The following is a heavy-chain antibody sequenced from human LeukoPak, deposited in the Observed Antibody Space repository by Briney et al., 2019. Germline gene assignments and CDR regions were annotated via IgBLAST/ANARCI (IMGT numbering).Heavy chain of an antibody. CDR2: ISGSGGST. CDR3: AKGIVVPAAIGSDFDY. CDR1: GFTFSGSA. J-gene: IGHJ4*02. D-gene: IGHD2-2*01. V-gene: IGHV3-23*01. Sequence: PGGSLRLSCVASGFTFSGSAMSWVRQAPGKGLEWVSAISGSGGSTYYADSVKGRFTISRDNSKNTLYLQMNSLRAEDTAVYYCAKGIVVPAAIGSDFDYWGQGTLVTVSS.